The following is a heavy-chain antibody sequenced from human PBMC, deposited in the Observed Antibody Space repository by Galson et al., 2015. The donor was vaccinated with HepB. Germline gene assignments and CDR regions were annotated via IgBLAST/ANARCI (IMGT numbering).Heavy chain of an antibody. Sequence: SVKVSCKASGYTFTSYDINWVRQATGQGLEWMGWMNPNSGNTGYAQKFQGRVTMTRNTSISTAYMELSSLRSEDTAVYYCARGSTSLYCSSTSCNWFDPWGQGTLVTVSS. V-gene: IGHV1-8*01. CDR3: ARGSTSLYCSSTSCNWFDP. CDR2: MNPNSGNT. D-gene: IGHD2-2*01. J-gene: IGHJ5*02. CDR1: GYTFTSYD.